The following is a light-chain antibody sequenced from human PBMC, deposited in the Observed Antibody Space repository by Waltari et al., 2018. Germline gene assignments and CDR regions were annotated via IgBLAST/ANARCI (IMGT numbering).Light chain of an antibody. CDR1: GSNLRAGYD. V-gene: IGLV1-40*01. Sequence: QSVLTQPPSVSGAPGQRVTISCTGSGSNLRAGYDVHWYQPLPRAAPKLLIYGSTSRPLGVPDRFFGSTSGTSASLAITGLQAEDEADYYCQSYDTSLSVVFGGGTKLTVL. J-gene: IGLJ3*02. CDR3: QSYDTSLSVV. CDR2: GST.